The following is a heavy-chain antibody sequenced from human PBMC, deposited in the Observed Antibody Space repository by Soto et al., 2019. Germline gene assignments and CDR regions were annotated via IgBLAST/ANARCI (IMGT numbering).Heavy chain of an antibody. D-gene: IGHD4-17*01. Sequence: SVKVSCKASGGTFSSYAISWVRQAPGQGLEWMGGIIPIFGTANYAQKFQGRVTITADKSTSTAYMELSSLRSEDTAVYYCARDTGYGDYDYYYGMDVWGQRITVTVSS. CDR2: IIPIFGTA. CDR3: ARDTGYGDYDYYYGMDV. CDR1: GGTFSSYA. V-gene: IGHV1-69*06. J-gene: IGHJ6*02.